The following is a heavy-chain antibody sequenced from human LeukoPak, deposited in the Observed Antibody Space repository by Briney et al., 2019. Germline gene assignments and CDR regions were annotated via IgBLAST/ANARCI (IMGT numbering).Heavy chain of an antibody. CDR2: LYSGGNT. V-gene: IGHV3-53*01. J-gene: IGHJ3*02. D-gene: IGHD6-19*01. Sequence: GGSLRLSCAVSGSSVSNNYMSWVRQAPGKGLEWVSVLYSGGNTYYADSVKGRFTISRDNSKNTLYLQMNSLRAEDTAVYYCAKGLAVAGSKRGRAFDIWGQGTMVTVSS. CDR1: GSSVSNNY. CDR3: AKGLAVAGSKRGRAFDI.